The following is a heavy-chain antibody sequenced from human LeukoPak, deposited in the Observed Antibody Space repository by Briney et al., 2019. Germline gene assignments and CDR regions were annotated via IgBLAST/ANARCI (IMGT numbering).Heavy chain of an antibody. Sequence: GASVKVSCKASGCTFSSYAISWVRQAPGQGLEWMGGIIPIFGTANYAQKFQGRVTITADESTSTAYMELSSLRSEDTAVYYCARVLVPFLPPRLEQVHDAFDIWGQGTMVTVSS. J-gene: IGHJ3*02. CDR1: GCTFSSYA. CDR3: ARVLVPFLPPRLEQVHDAFDI. V-gene: IGHV1-69*13. D-gene: IGHD3-3*01. CDR2: IIPIFGTA.